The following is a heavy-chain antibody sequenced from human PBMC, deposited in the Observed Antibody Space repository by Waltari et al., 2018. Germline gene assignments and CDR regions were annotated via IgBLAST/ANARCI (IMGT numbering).Heavy chain of an antibody. J-gene: IGHJ4*02. CDR2: ISYDGSNK. Sequence: QVQLVESGGGVVQPGRSLRLSCAASGFTFSSSDMHWVRQAPGKGLEWVAVISYDGSNKYYADSVKGRFTISRDNSKNTLYLQMNSLRAEDTAVYYCAKEVLGYYDFWSRPDYWGQGTLVTVSS. CDR3: AKEVLGYYDFWSRPDY. CDR1: GFTFSSSD. D-gene: IGHD3-3*01. V-gene: IGHV3-30*18.